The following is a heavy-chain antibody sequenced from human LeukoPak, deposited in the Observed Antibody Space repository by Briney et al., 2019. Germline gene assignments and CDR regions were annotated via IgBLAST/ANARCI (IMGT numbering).Heavy chain of an antibody. Sequence: SGTLSLTCTVSGGSISSYYWSWIRQPPGKGLEWIGYIYYSGSTNYNPSLKSRVTISVDTSKNQFSLKLSSVTAADTAVYYCARDFRRYSSSPNWFDPWGQGTLVTVSS. CDR2: IYYSGST. D-gene: IGHD6-6*01. CDR1: GGSISSYY. J-gene: IGHJ5*02. V-gene: IGHV4-59*01. CDR3: ARDFRRYSSSPNWFDP.